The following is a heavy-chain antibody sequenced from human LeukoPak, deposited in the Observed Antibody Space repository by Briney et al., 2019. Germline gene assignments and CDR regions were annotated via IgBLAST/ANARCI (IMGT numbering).Heavy chain of an antibody. D-gene: IGHD3-22*01. CDR2: IYYSGST. CDR1: GGSISSYY. V-gene: IGHV4-59*01. CDR3: ARDSSGYYDSSGLDY. Sequence: SETLSLTCTASGGSISSYYWSWIRQPPGKGLERIGYIYYSGSTNYNPSLKSRVTISVDTSKNQFSLKLSSVTAADTAVYYCARDSSGYYDSSGLDYWGQGTLVTVSS. J-gene: IGHJ4*02.